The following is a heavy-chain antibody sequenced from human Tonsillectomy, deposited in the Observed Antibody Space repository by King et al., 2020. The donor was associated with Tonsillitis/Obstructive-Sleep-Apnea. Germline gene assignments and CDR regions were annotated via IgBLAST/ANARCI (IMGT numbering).Heavy chain of an antibody. CDR3: VKDVYWSGGTCYTTY. Sequence: VQLVEAGGGLVQPGGSLRLSCTVSGFTVSSSYMSWVRQAPGKGLEWVSVFFGVGSAYYADSVQGGFSMSTDNFKNKRLLQMNSLRAGDTALYFCVKDVYWSGGTCYTTYWGQGPLVTVPS. CDR1: GFTVSSSY. J-gene: IGHJ4*02. CDR2: FFGVGSA. D-gene: IGHD2-15*01. V-gene: IGHV3-66*01.